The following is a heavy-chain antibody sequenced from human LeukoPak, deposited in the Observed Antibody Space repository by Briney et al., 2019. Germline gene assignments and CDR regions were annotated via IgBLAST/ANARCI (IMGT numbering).Heavy chain of an antibody. CDR3: ARFSDGGWSSPYYYYMDV. CDR1: GFTSSSYS. J-gene: IGHJ6*03. Sequence: KAGGSLRLSCAASGFTSSSYSLNWVRQAPGKGLEWVSSISGTSSYIHYADSAKGRFTISRDNAKNSLYLQMNSLRAEDTAVYYCARFSDGGWSSPYYYYMDVWGKGTTVTVSS. V-gene: IGHV3-21*01. CDR2: ISGTSSYI. D-gene: IGHD6-19*01.